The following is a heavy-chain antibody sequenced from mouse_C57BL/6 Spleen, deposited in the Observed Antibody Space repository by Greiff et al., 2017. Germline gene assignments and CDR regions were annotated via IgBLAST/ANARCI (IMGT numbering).Heavy chain of an antibody. CDR2: IDPSDSYT. V-gene: IGHV1-69*01. Sequence: QVQLQQPGAELVMPGASVKLSCKASGYTFTSYWMHWVKQRPGQGLEWIGEIDPSDSYTNYNQKFKGKSTLTVDKSSSTAYMQLSSLTSEDSAVYYCARYRDDGYYPYFDYWGQGTTLTVSS. CDR3: ARYRDDGYYPYFDY. CDR1: GYTFTSYW. J-gene: IGHJ2*01. D-gene: IGHD2-3*01.